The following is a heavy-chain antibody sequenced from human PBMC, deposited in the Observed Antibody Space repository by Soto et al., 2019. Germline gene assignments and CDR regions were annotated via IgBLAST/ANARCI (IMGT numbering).Heavy chain of an antibody. CDR1: GFTFSSYR. V-gene: IGHV3-7*01. J-gene: IGHJ4*02. D-gene: IGHD1-1*01. CDR2: IKQDGSEK. CDR3: AREGRGNWNKGY. Sequence: EVQLVESGGGLVQPGGSLRLSCAASGFTFSSYRMSWVRQAPGKGLEWVANIKQDGSEKYYVDSVKGRFTISRDNAKNSLYLQMNSLRVEDTAVYYCAREGRGNWNKGYWGQGTLVTVSS.